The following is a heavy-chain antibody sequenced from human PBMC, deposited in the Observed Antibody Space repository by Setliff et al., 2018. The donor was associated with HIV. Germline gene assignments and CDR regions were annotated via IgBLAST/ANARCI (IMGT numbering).Heavy chain of an antibody. Sequence: GGSLRLSCASSGFTFSSSDIHWVRQAPGKGLEWVAFMHYDGSHEFYAHSVKGRFTVSRDNSKNMLYLQMNSLRTDDTAVYYCAKVSDYSNPWYYYYMDVWGKGTTVTVSS. V-gene: IGHV3-30*02. J-gene: IGHJ6*03. CDR2: MHYDGSHE. CDR1: GFTFSSSD. CDR3: AKVSDYSNPWYYYYMDV. D-gene: IGHD4-4*01.